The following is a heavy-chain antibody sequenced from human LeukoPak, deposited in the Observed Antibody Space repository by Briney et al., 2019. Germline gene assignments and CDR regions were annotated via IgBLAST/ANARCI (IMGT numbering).Heavy chain of an antibody. CDR2: LNIGGGGT. Sequence: GASLRPSCVASGFTFRNYAMSWVRQAPGKGLEWVSGLNIGGGGTDYADSVKGRVTISSDNSRNTVYLEMNSLRDEDTAVYYCAKASGSSGHSFGYGMDVWGQGTTVTVSS. V-gene: IGHV3-23*01. CDR1: GFTFRNYA. D-gene: IGHD6-19*01. J-gene: IGHJ6*02. CDR3: AKASGSSGHSFGYGMDV.